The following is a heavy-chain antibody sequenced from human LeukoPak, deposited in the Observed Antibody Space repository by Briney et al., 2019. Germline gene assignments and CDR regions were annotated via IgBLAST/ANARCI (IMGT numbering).Heavy chain of an antibody. CDR2: IYDSGSA. D-gene: IGHD2-21*01. CDR1: GGSISSTTYY. J-gene: IGHJ6*02. CDR3: ASRHRFLGYYYYGMDV. V-gene: IGHV4-39*01. Sequence: SETLSLTCTVSGGSISSTTYYWGWIRQPPGKGLEWIGSIYDSGSAYYNPSLKSRVTISMDLSKNQVSLKLSSVTAADTAVYYCASRHRFLGYYYYGMDVWGQGTTVTVSS.